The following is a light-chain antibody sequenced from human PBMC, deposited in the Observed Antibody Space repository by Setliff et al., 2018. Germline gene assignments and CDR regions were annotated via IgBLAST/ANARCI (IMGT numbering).Light chain of an antibody. CDR3: GSYAGNYIYV. CDR2: DVS. V-gene: IGLV2-8*01. Sequence: QSALAQPPSASGSPVQSVAISCTGTSSDVGGYNHVAWYQQHPGKAPKLMIYDVSKRPSGVPDRFSGSKSGNTASLTVSGLQADDEADYYCGSYAGNYIYVFGTGTKVTVL. CDR1: SSDVGGYNH. J-gene: IGLJ1*01.